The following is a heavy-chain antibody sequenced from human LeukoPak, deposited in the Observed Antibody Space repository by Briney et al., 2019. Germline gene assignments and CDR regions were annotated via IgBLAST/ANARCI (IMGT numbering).Heavy chain of an antibody. J-gene: IGHJ4*02. D-gene: IGHD2-8*01. CDR1: GFTLSSYA. V-gene: IGHV3-21*06. CDR3: ARALIGYYFDY. Sequence: PGGSLRLSCVASGFTLSSYAVSWVRQAPGKGLQWVSSLGISGDYAWYAGSVKGRFTISRDNSKNSLYLQMNSLRAEDTAVYYCARALIGYYFDYWGQGTLVTVSS. CDR2: LGISGDYA.